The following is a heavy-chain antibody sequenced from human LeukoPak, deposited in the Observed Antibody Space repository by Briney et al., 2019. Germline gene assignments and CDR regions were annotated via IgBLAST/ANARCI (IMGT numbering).Heavy chain of an antibody. CDR3: ARHVWLQPFDY. D-gene: IGHD3-9*01. CDR1: GGSMNSYY. CDR2: IYYSGST. V-gene: IGHV4-59*08. J-gene: IGHJ4*02. Sequence: PSETLSLTCSVSGGSMNSYYWSWLRQSPGKGLEGIGYIYYSGSTNYNPSLKGRVTISVDTSKNQFSLKLSSVTAADTAVYYCARHVWLQPFDYWGQGTLVTVAS.